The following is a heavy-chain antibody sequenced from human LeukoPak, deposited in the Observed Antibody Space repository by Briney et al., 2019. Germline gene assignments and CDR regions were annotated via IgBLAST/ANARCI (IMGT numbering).Heavy chain of an antibody. Sequence: PSETLSLTCAVSGGSISSGGYSWSWIRQPPGKGLEWIGYIYHSGSTYYNPSLKSRVTISVDRSKNQFSLKLSSVTAADTAVYYCARAVLGGYSGYDYPWYFDYWGQGTLVTVSS. D-gene: IGHD5-12*01. CDR3: ARAVLGGYSGYDYPWYFDY. CDR2: IYHSGST. V-gene: IGHV4-30-2*01. J-gene: IGHJ4*02. CDR1: GGSISSGGYS.